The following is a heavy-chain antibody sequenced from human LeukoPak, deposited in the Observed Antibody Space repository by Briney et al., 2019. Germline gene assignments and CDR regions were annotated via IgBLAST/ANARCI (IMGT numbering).Heavy chain of an antibody. D-gene: IGHD6-13*01. CDR3: DRQEFSSSWVTGPAFDI. V-gene: IGHV4-59*01. Sequence: SETLSLTCTVSRGSITSYYWSWIRQPPGKGLEWIGYIYYSGSTNYNPSLKSRVTISVDTSKNQFSLKLSSVTAADTAVYYCDRQEFSSSWVTGPAFDIWGQGTMVTVSS. CDR2: IYYSGST. CDR1: RGSITSYY. J-gene: IGHJ3*02.